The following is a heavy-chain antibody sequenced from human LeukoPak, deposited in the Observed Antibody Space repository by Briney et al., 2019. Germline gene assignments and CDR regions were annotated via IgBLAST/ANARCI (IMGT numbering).Heavy chain of an antibody. D-gene: IGHD2-2*01. J-gene: IGHJ5*02. Sequence: GESLRISCKGSGYSFTSYWISWVRQVPGKGLEWMGRIDPSDSYTNYSPSFQGHVTISADKSISTAYLQWSSLKASGTAMYYCASQYCSSTSCHNWFDPWGQGTLVTVSS. CDR1: GYSFTSYW. CDR3: ASQYCSSTSCHNWFDP. CDR2: IDPSDSYT. V-gene: IGHV5-10-1*01.